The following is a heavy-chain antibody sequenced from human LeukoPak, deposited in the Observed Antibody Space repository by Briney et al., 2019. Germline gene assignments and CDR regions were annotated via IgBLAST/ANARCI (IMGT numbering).Heavy chain of an antibody. Sequence: SETLSLTCTVSGGSTSSYYWSWIRQPAGKGLEWIGRIYTSGSTNYNPSLKSRVTMSVDTSKNQFSLNLISVTAADTAVYYCARDSGTTGEVKFDPWGQGTLVTVSS. D-gene: IGHD3-10*01. CDR2: IYTSGST. CDR3: ARDSGTTGEVKFDP. J-gene: IGHJ5*02. CDR1: GGSTSSYY. V-gene: IGHV4-4*07.